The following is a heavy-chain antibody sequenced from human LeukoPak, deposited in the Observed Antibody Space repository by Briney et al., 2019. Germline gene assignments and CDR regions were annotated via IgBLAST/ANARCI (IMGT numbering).Heavy chain of an antibody. CDR2: IYYSGST. J-gene: IGHJ4*02. Sequence: PSETLSLTCTVSGGSISSSSYYWGWIRQPPGEGLEWIGSIYYSGSTYYNPSLKSRVTISVDTSKNQFSLKLSSVTAADTAVYYCARSTYYDYVWGSYRPFDYWGQGTLVTVSS. D-gene: IGHD3-16*02. V-gene: IGHV4-39*01. CDR1: GGSISSSSYY. CDR3: ARSTYYDYVWGSYRPFDY.